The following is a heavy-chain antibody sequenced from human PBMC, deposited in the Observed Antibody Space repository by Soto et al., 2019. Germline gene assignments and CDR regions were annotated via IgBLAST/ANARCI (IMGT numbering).Heavy chain of an antibody. Sequence: PSETLSLTCTVSGGSISSGDYYWSWIRQPPGKGLEWIGYIYYSGSTYYNPSLKSRVTISVDTSKNQFSLKLNSVTAADTAVYYCARDGRRVPAAPGFDPWGQGTLVTVSS. V-gene: IGHV4-30-4*01. D-gene: IGHD2-2*01. J-gene: IGHJ5*02. CDR2: IYYSGST. CDR1: GGSISSGDYY. CDR3: ARDGRRVPAAPGFDP.